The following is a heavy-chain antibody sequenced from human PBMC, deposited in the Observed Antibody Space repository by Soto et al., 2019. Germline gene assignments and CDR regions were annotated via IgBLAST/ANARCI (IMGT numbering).Heavy chain of an antibody. CDR1: GFTFSSYA. D-gene: IGHD6-19*01. Sequence: PGGSLRLSCAASGFTFSSYAMHWVRQAPGKGLEWVAVISYDGSNKYYADSVKGRFTISRDNSKNTLYLQMNSLRAEDTAVYYCARAAVAGTVYYYGMDVWGQGTTVTVSS. V-gene: IGHV3-30-3*01. J-gene: IGHJ6*02. CDR2: ISYDGSNK. CDR3: ARAAVAGTVYYYGMDV.